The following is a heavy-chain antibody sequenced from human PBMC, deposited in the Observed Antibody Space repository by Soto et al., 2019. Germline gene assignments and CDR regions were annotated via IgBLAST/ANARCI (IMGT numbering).Heavy chain of an antibody. D-gene: IGHD6-19*01. J-gene: IGHJ4*02. CDR1: GGTLTNFINYP. Sequence: QVQLVQSGAEVMQPGSSVKVSCKPSGGTLTNFINYPINWVRQSPGQGLEWMGGIVPNICTVNYAQKFQGRVTMTADKSKGTAYMELSSLRSDESALYYCARRNTAGFLRYFDNWGQGTLVTVSS. V-gene: IGHV1-69*06. CDR3: ARRNTAGFLRYFDN. CDR2: IVPNICTV.